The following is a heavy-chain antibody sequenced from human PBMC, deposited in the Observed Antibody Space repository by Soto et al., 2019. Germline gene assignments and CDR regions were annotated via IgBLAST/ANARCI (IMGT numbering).Heavy chain of an antibody. CDR1: GYTFTSYY. Sequence: ASVKVSCKASGYTFTSYYMHWVRQAPGQGLEWMGIINPSGGSTSYAQKFQGRVTMTRDTSTSTVYMELSSLRSEDTAVYYCASLWVIVVDEKAFDIWGQGTMVTVSS. J-gene: IGHJ3*02. CDR3: ASLWVIVVDEKAFDI. CDR2: INPSGGST. V-gene: IGHV1-46*01. D-gene: IGHD3-22*01.